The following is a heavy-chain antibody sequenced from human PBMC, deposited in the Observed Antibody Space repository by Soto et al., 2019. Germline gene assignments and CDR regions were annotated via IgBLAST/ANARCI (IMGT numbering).Heavy chain of an antibody. V-gene: IGHV1-18*01. CDR1: GYTFSSHG. CDR3: AREGSYGWYDF. J-gene: IGHJ5*01. Sequence: QVQLVQSGAEVRKPGASVKVSCKASGYTFSSHGIIWVRQAPGQGLEWMGWISGYNGNAKYAQRFQGRVTMTTDTSTSTVYRDMRSLGSDDSAVYYCAREGSYGWYDFWGQGTLVTVSS. D-gene: IGHD2-15*01. CDR2: ISGYNGNA.